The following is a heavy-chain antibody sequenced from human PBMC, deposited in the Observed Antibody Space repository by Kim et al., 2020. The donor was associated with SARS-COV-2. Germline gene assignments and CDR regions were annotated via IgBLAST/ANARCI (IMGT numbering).Heavy chain of an antibody. CDR2: A. V-gene: IGHV1-69*01. CDR3: TSFGGFNWFDP. Sequence: ANYAQKFQGSVTITADESTSTAYMELSSLRSEDTAVYYCTSFGGFNWFDPWGQGTLVTVSS. D-gene: IGHD2-15*01. J-gene: IGHJ5*02.